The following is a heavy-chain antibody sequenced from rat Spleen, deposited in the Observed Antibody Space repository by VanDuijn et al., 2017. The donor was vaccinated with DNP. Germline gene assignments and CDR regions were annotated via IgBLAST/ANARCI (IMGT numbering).Heavy chain of an antibody. J-gene: IGHJ2*01. CDR1: GFIFSDSH. Sequence: VQLVESGGGLVQPGKSLKVSCAASGFIFSDSHMAWVRQAPTKGLEWVASISTGGGDTYYRDSVKGRITISRDNAKSTLYLQMESRGSEDTATYYCARHVDFWGQGVVVTVSS. V-gene: IGHV5-25*01. CDR3: ARHVDF. CDR2: ISTGGGDT.